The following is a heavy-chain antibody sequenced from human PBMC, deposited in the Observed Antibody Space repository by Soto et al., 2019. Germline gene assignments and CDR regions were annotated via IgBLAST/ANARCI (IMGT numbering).Heavy chain of an antibody. CDR2: IIHIFGTA. CDR1: GGTFSSYA. J-gene: IGHJ6*02. D-gene: IGHD3-22*01. CDR3: AREPYYYDSSGPSTYFYYYGMDV. Sequence: QVQLVQSGAEVKKPGSSVKVSCKASGGTFSSYAISWVRQAPGQGLEWMGGIIHIFGTANYAQKFQGRVTITADESTSTAYMELISLRSEDTAVYYRAREPYYYDSSGPSTYFYYYGMDVWGQGTTVTVSS. V-gene: IGHV1-69*01.